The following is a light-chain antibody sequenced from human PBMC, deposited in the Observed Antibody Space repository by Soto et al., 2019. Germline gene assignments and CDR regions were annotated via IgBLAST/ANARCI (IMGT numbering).Light chain of an antibody. CDR2: RNN. J-gene: IGLJ2*01. CDR1: SSNIGNNY. V-gene: IGLV1-47*01. CDR3: AAWDDSLRGV. Sequence: QSVLTQPPSASGTPGQRVTISCSGSSSNIGNNYVYWYQRLPGMAPKLLIYRNNQRPSGVPDRFSGSKSGTSGSLAISGLRSEDEADYFCAAWDDSLRGVFGGGTKVTVL.